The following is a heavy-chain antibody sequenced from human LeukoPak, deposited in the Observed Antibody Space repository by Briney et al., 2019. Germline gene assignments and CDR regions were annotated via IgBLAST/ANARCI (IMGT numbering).Heavy chain of an antibody. CDR1: GFTFSSYA. J-gene: IGHJ4*02. Sequence: GGSLRLPCAASGFTFSSYAMSWVRQAPGKGLEWVSTISGSGGSTYYADSVKGRFTFSRDNSKNTLYLQMNSLRADDTAVYYCANNMTTVTAFDYWGQGTLVTVSS. CDR3: ANNMTTVTAFDY. CDR2: ISGSGGST. D-gene: IGHD4-17*01. V-gene: IGHV3-23*01.